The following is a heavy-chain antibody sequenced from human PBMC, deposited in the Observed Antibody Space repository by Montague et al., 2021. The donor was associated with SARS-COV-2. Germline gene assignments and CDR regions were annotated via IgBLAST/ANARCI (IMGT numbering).Heavy chain of an antibody. D-gene: IGHD3-16*02. V-gene: IGHV3-48*03. J-gene: IGHJ3*02. Sequence: LRLSCAASGFTFSYYDMNWVRQAPGKGPEWISYISTSAYTTSYAGSVKGRFTISRGNGKNSLYLQMNSLRVEDTAVYYCTRDYRSVVGDGLDIWGQGTKVTVSS. CDR3: TRDYRSVVGDGLDI. CDR2: ISTSAYTT. CDR1: GFTFSYYD.